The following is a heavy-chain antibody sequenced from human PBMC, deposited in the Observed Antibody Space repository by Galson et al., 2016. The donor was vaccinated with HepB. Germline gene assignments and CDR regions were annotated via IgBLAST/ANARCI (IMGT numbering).Heavy chain of an antibody. V-gene: IGHV3-66*01. J-gene: IGHJ3*02. CDR3: ARVGSIEGGIRGAFDI. CDR2: IYAGGST. CDR1: GFDVNNNY. Sequence: SLRLSCAVSGFDVNNNYMSWVRQAPGKGLEWVSVIYAGGSTSYADSVRGRFTISRDRSKNTLLLQMNSLRVEDTAVYYCARVGSIEGGIRGAFDIWGQGTMVSVSS. D-gene: IGHD1-26*01.